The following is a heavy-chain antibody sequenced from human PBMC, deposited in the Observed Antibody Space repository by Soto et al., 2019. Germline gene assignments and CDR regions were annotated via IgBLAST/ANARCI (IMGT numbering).Heavy chain of an antibody. CDR2: ISYDGSNK. CDR3: AKGIHVLRYFDCLDY. J-gene: IGHJ4*02. Sequence: GGSLRLSCAASGFTFSSYGMHWVRQAPGKGLEWVAVISYDGSNKYYADSVKGRFTISRDNSKNTLYLQMNSLRAEDTAVYYCAKGIHVLRYFDCLDYWGQGTLVTVSS. D-gene: IGHD3-9*01. V-gene: IGHV3-30*18. CDR1: GFTFSSYG.